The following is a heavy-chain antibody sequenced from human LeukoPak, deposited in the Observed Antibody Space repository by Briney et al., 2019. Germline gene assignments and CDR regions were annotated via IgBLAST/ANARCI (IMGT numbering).Heavy chain of an antibody. J-gene: IGHJ3*02. CDR1: GYTFTSYA. CDR3: ARARSSGWYGGAFDI. D-gene: IGHD6-19*01. CDR2: INAGNGNT. Sequence: GASVNVSCKASGYTFTSYAMHWVRPAPGQRLEWMGWINAGNGNTKYSQKFQGRVTITRDTSASTAYMELSSLRSEDTAVYYCARARSSGWYGGAFDIWGQGTMVTVSS. V-gene: IGHV1-3*01.